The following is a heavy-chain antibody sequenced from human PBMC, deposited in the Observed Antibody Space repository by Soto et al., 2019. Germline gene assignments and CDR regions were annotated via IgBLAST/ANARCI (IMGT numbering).Heavy chain of an antibody. CDR1: GYTFTGSY. Sequence: ASLRVSCKASGYTFTGSYMHWVRQAPGQGLEWKGWINTNSSGTNYAQKFQGWVTMTRDTSISTAYMELSRLRSYDTAVYYCARDSSGYYYGAFDICGQGTMVTVS. CDR2: INTNSSGT. CDR3: ARDSSGYYYGAFDI. V-gene: IGHV1-2*04. J-gene: IGHJ3*02. D-gene: IGHD3-22*01.